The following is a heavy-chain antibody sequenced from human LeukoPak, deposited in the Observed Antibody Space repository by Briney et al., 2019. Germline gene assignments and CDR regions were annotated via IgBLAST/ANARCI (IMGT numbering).Heavy chain of an antibody. CDR1: GYYFTSNW. CDR3: ARVTGSSWRFYYFDF. V-gene: IGHV5-51*01. CDR2: IHPGDSDT. J-gene: IGHJ4*02. Sequence: GESLKISCKGSGYYFTSNWIGWVRQMPGKGLEWMGIIHPGDSDTRYSPSFQGQVTISADNSFSTAYLQWSGLKASDTAIYFCARVTGSSWRFYYFDFWGPGTLVTVSS. D-gene: IGHD6-13*01.